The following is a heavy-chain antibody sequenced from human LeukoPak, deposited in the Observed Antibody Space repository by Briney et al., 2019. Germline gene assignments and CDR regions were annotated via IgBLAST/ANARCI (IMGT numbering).Heavy chain of an antibody. CDR2: ITNSGT. CDR1: GFTFRSYA. Sequence: GGSLRLSCAASGFTFRSYAMNWVRQAPGKGLEWVSVITNSGTFYAESVKGRFTISRDNAKNSLYLQMNSLRAEDTAVYYCAELGITMIGGVWGKGTTVTISS. J-gene: IGHJ6*04. CDR3: AELGITMIGGV. D-gene: IGHD3-10*02. V-gene: IGHV3-23*01.